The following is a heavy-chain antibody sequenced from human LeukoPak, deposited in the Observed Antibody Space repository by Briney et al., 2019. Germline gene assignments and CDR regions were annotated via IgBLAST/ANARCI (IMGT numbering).Heavy chain of an antibody. V-gene: IGHV4-4*07. CDR3: AREMRVTMIVVSPHYYYYYMDV. J-gene: IGHJ6*03. D-gene: IGHD3-22*01. CDR1: GGSFSGYY. CDR2: IYTSGST. Sequence: SETLSLTCAVYGGSFSGYYWSWIRQPAGKGLEWIGRIYTSGSTNYNPSLKSRVTMSVDTSKNQFSLKLSSVTAADTAVYYCAREMRVTMIVVSPHYYYYYMDVWGKGTTVTISS.